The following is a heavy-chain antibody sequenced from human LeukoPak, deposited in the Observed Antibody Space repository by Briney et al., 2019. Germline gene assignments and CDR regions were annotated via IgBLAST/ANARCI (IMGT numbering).Heavy chain of an antibody. Sequence: VASVKVSCKASGYTFTSYDINWVRQATGQGLEWMGWMNPNSGNTGYAQKFQGRVTMTRNTSISTAYMELSRLRSDDTAVYYCARGDETIYYDSSGYAYYYYYYGMDVWGQGTTVTVSS. J-gene: IGHJ6*02. D-gene: IGHD3-22*01. CDR1: GYTFTSYD. CDR3: ARGDETIYYDSSGYAYYYYYYGMDV. V-gene: IGHV1-8*01. CDR2: MNPNSGNT.